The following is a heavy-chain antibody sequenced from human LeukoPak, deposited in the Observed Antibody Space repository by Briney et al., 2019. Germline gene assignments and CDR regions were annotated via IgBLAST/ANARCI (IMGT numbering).Heavy chain of an antibody. CDR2: IYPGDSDT. J-gene: IGHJ3*02. D-gene: IGHD5-18*01. CDR1: GYSFTTYW. V-gene: IGHV5-51*01. CDR3: ARRRDERGYEAISDI. Sequence: GESLKISCQGSGYSFTTYWIGWVRQMPGKGLEWMGIIYPGDSDTRYSPSFQGQVTISADKSISTAYLQWSSLKASDTAMYYCARRRDERGYEAISDIWSQGTMVTVSS.